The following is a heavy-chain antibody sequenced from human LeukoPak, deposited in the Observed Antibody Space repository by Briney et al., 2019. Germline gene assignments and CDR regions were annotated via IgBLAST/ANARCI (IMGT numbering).Heavy chain of an antibody. D-gene: IGHD3-22*01. J-gene: IGHJ4*02. Sequence: PGGSLRLSCAASGFTFSSYAMSWVRQAPGKGLEWVSAISGSGGSTYYADSVKGRFTISRDNSKNTLYLQMNSLRAEDTAVYYCASKSAYYYDSSGYYSAFYWGQGTLVTVSS. CDR3: ASKSAYYYDSSGYYSAFY. V-gene: IGHV3-23*01. CDR2: ISGSGGST. CDR1: GFTFSSYA.